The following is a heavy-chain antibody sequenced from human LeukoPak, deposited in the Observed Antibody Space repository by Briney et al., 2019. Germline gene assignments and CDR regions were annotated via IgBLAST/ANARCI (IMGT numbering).Heavy chain of an antibody. D-gene: IGHD5-12*01. J-gene: IGHJ6*02. V-gene: IGHV1-2*06. CDR3: ARDKIVATITRSYYYGMDV. CDR1: GYTFTGYY. Sequence: ASVKVSCKASGYTFTGYYMHWVRQAPGQGLEWMGRINPNSGGTNYAQKFQGRVTMTRDTSISTAYMELSRLRSDDTAVYYCARDKIVATITRSYYYGMDVWGQGTTVTVSS. CDR2: INPNSGGT.